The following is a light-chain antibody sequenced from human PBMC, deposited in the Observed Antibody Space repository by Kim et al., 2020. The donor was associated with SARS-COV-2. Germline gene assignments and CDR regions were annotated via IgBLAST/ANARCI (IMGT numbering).Light chain of an antibody. J-gene: IGLJ1*01. Sequence: SYELTQPPSVSVSPGQTASITCSGYKLGDKYVSWYQQKPGQSPVVVIYQDNQRPSGIPERFSGSNSGNTATLTISGTQAMDEADYYCQAWDSNTQNYVFG. CDR2: QDN. CDR3: QAWDSNTQNYV. CDR1: KLGDKY. V-gene: IGLV3-1*01.